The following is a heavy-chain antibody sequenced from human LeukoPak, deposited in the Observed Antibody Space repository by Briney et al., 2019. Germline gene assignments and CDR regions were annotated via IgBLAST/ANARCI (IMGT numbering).Heavy chain of an antibody. V-gene: IGHV5-51*01. J-gene: IGHJ4*02. CDR3: ARQLSGSYPGGFFDY. Sequence: GESLKISCKGSGYSFTSYWIGWVRQMPGKGLEWMGIIYPGDSDTRYSPSFQGQVTISADKSISTAYLQWSSLKASDTAMYYCARQLSGSYPGGFFDYWGQGILVTVSS. CDR2: IYPGDSDT. D-gene: IGHD1-26*01. CDR1: GYSFTSYW.